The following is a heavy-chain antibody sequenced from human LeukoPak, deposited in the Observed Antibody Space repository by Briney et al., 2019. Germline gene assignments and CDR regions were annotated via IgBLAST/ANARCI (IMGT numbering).Heavy chain of an antibody. Sequence: GGSLRLSCAASGFTFSTYSINWVRQAPGKGLEWVSYISSDSSSIYYADSVKGRFTISRDNAKNSPYLQMNSLRDEDTAVYYCARSFYSSGSYYKYGMDVWGQGTTVTVSS. CDR1: GFTFSTYS. J-gene: IGHJ6*02. CDR3: ARSFYSSGSYYKYGMDV. D-gene: IGHD3-10*01. CDR2: ISSDSSSI. V-gene: IGHV3-48*02.